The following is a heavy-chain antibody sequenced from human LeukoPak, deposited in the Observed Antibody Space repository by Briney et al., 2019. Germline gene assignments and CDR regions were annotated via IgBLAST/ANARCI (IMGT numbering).Heavy chain of an antibody. J-gene: IGHJ5*02. V-gene: IGHV3-30-3*01. D-gene: IGHD3-3*01. CDR2: ISYDGSNK. CDR1: GFTFSSYA. CDR3: AKDLYDFWGNWFDP. Sequence: PGRSLRLSCAASGFTFSSYAMHWVRQAPGKGLEWVAVISYDGSNKYYADSVKGRFTISRDNSKNTLYLQMNSLRAEDTAVYYCAKDLYDFWGNWFDPWGQGTLVTVSS.